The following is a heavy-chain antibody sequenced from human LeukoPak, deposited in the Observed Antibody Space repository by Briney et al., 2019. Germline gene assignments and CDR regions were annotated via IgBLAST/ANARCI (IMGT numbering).Heavy chain of an antibody. CDR1: GGSLSSTTYY. CDR2: IYYSGSA. CDR3: ASGAHLGYSGYAYFGF. V-gene: IGHV4-39*07. J-gene: IGHJ4*02. D-gene: IGHD5-12*01. Sequence: PSETLSLTCTVSGGSLSSTTYYWGWIRQPPGKGLEWIGTIYYSGSAYYNPSLKSRVTISVDTSKNQFSLRLISVTAADTAVYYCASGAHLGYSGYAYFGFWGQGTLVTVSS.